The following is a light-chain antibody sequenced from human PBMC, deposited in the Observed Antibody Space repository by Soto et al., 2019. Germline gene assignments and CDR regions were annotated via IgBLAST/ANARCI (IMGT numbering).Light chain of an antibody. J-gene: IGLJ2*01. CDR3: SSYTSSSTPHVV. CDR2: DVS. CDR1: SSNVGGYNY. V-gene: IGLV2-14*01. Sequence: QSALTQPASVSGSPGQSITISCTGTSSNVGGYNYVSWYQQHPGKAPKLMIYDVSNRPSGVSNRFSGSKSGNTASLTISGLQAEDEADYYCSSYTSSSTPHVVFGGGTKLTVL.